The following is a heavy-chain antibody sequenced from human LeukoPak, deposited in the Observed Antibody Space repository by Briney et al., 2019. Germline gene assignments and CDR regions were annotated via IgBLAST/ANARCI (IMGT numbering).Heavy chain of an antibody. J-gene: IGHJ5*02. V-gene: IGHV4-34*01. CDR1: GGSFSGYY. D-gene: IGHD3-3*01. Sequence: SETLSLTCAVYGGSFSGYYWSWIRQPPGKGLEWIGEINHSGSTNYNPSLKSRVTISVDTSKNQFSLKLSSVTAADTAVYYCARVAITIFGLFDPWGQGTLVTASS. CDR3: ARVAITIFGLFDP. CDR2: INHSGST.